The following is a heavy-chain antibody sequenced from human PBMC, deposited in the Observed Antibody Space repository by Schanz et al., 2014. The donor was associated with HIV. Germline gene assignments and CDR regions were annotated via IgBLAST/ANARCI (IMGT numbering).Heavy chain of an antibody. CDR3: ASGRFDTVIWWGDAFLI. D-gene: IGHD5-18*01. CDR2: IIPVFETT. V-gene: IGHV1-69*01. CDR1: GGTVNRYA. J-gene: IGHJ3*02. Sequence: QVQLIQSGAAVKKPGSSVKVSCRASGGTVNRYAISWVRQAPGQGLEWMGGIIPVFETTNYAQKFQGRVTITADESTSTAYMELSSLRSEDTAVYYCASGRFDTVIWWGDAFLIWGRGTMVTVSS.